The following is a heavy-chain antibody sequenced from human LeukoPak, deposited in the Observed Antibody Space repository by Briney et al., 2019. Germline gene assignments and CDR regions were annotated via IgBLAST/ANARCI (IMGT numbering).Heavy chain of an antibody. CDR2: IIPIFGTA. D-gene: IGHD4-11*01. CDR1: GGTFSSYA. J-gene: IGHJ6*03. V-gene: IGHV1-69*13. CDR3: ARDQDSNYGQYYYTDV. Sequence: EASVKVSCKASGGTFSSYAISWVRQAPGQGLEWMGGIIPIFGTANYAQKFQGRVTITADESTSTAYMELSSLRSEDTAVYYCARDQDSNYGQYYYTDVWGKGTTATVSS.